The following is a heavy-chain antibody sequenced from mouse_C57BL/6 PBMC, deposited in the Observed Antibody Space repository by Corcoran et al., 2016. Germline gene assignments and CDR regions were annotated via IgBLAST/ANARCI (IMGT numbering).Heavy chain of an antibody. J-gene: IGHJ3*01. CDR2: INPNNGGT. Sequence: EVQLQQSGPELVKPGASVKISCKASGYTFTDYYMNWVKQSHGKSLEWIGDINPNNGGTSYNQKFKGKATLTVDKSSSTAYMELRSLTSEDSAVYYCARGPLYSNYVPFAYWGQGTLVTVSA. D-gene: IGHD2-5*01. V-gene: IGHV1-26*01. CDR1: GYTFTDYY. CDR3: ARGPLYSNYVPFAY.